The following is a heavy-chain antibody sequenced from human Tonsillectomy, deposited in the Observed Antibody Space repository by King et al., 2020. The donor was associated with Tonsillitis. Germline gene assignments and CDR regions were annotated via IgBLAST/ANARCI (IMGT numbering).Heavy chain of an antibody. CDR3: ARDTDGSGTCCWFDP. D-gene: IGHD3-10*01. V-gene: IGHV4-4*07. Sequence: VQLQESGPGLVKPSETLSLTCSVSGDSISSYNWNWIRQPAGRGLEWIGRIHTSGSMNYNSSLKSRVTMSVDTSKNQFSLRLNSVTAADTAVYYCARDTDGSGTCCWFDPWGQGTLVTVSS. J-gene: IGHJ5*02. CDR1: GDSISSYN. CDR2: IHTSGSM.